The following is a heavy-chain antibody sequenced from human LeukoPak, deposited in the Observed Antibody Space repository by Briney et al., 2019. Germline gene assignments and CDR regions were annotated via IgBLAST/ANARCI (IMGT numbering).Heavy chain of an antibody. V-gene: IGHV4-34*01. D-gene: IGHD2-15*01. CDR1: GGSFSGYY. CDR3: AREGSFLYGWFDP. J-gene: IGHJ5*02. CDR2: TNHSGST. Sequence: SETLSLTCAVYGGSFSGYYWNWIRQPPGQGLEWIGETNHSGSTNYNPSLKSRVTISVDTSKNQFSLKLSSVTTADTAVYYCAREGSFLYGWFDPWGQGTLVTVSS.